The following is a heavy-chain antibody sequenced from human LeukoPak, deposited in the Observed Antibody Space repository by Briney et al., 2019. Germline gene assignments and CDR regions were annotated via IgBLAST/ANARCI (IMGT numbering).Heavy chain of an antibody. Sequence: ASVKVSCKASGYTFTSYYMHWVRQAPGQGLEWMGIINPSGGSTSYAQKFQGRVTITADKSTSTAYMELSSLRSEDTAVYYCARHRILWAAAGQGSFDYWGQGTLVTVSS. CDR3: ARHRILWAAAGQGSFDY. J-gene: IGHJ4*02. CDR2: INPSGGST. V-gene: IGHV1-46*01. CDR1: GYTFTSYY. D-gene: IGHD6-13*01.